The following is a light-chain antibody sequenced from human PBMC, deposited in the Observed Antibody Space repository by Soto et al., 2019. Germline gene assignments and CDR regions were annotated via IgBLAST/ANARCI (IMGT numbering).Light chain of an antibody. CDR2: GTS. Sequence: EIVLTQSPGTLSLSPGDRATLSCRASQSLSVSYMAWYQQRPGQAPRLLIYGTSTRAAGVPDRFSGSGSGTDFTLAISRLEPEDVAVYYCHQFGDSPQTFGQGTTVEI. CDR1: QSLSVSY. V-gene: IGKV3-20*01. CDR3: HQFGDSPQT. J-gene: IGKJ1*01.